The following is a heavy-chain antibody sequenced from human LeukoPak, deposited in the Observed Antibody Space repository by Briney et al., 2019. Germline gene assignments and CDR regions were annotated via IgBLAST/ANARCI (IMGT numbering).Heavy chain of an antibody. CDR1: GGSSSGYY. V-gene: IGHV4-34*01. J-gene: IGHJ4*02. CDR3: ARGPVWWLRFGVLGYFDY. D-gene: IGHD5-12*01. CDR2: INHSGST. Sequence: SETLSLTCAVYGGSSSGYYWSWIRQPPGKGLEWIGEINHSGSTNYNPSLKSRVTISVDTSKNQFSLKLSSVTAADTAVYYCARGPVWWLRFGVLGYFDYWGQGTLVTVSS.